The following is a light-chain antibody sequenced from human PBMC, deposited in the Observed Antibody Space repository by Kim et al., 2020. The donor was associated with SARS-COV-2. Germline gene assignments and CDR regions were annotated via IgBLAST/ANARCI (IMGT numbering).Light chain of an antibody. J-gene: IGKJ2*01. CDR3: QQYDDWRPYT. CDR1: QAVRSN. V-gene: IGKV3-15*01. CDR2: GAS. Sequence: VSPGERTTLTLWASQAVRSNLAWYQQEPGQAPRLLIYGASTRATGIPARFSGSGSRTEFTLTISSLQSEDSAIYYCQQYDDWRPYTFGQGTKLEI.